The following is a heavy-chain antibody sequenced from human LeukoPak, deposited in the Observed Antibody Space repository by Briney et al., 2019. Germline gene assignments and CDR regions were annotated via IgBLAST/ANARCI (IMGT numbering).Heavy chain of an antibody. J-gene: IGHJ4*02. D-gene: IGHD2-2*01. CDR1: GFTFSNSA. CDR2: ISNDGGEK. V-gene: IGHV3-30*04. CDR3: AREGVVVRPFDY. Sequence: GGSLILSCAASGFTFSNSAMHWVRQAPGKGLEWVAVISNDGGEKYYADSLKGRFTISRDNSKNTLYLQMNSLRTEDTAVYYCAREGVVVRPFDYWGQGTLVTVSS.